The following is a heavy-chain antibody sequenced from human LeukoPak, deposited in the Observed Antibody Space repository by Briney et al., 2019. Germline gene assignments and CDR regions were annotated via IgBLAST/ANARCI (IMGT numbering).Heavy chain of an antibody. CDR1: GFTFSSYA. D-gene: IGHD6-19*01. Sequence: GGSLRLSCAASGFTFSSYAMSWVRQAPGKGLEWVSAISGSGGSTYYADSVKGRFTISRDNSKNTLYPQMNSLRAEDTAVYYCAKSYSSGWYSNYYYGMDVWGQGTTVTVSS. J-gene: IGHJ6*02. CDR2: ISGSGGST. CDR3: AKSYSSGWYSNYYYGMDV. V-gene: IGHV3-23*01.